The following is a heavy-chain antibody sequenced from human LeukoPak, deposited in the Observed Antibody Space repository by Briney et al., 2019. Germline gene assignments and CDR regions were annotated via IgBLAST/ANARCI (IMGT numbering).Heavy chain of an antibody. V-gene: IGHV3-21*01. Sequence: GGSLRLSCAASGFTFSSYSMNWVRQAPGKGLEWVSSISSSSSYIYYADSVKGRFTISRDNAKNSLYLQMNSLRAEGTAVYYCARDRPSPHYYGSGSYYTPLASFDIWGQGTMVTVSS. CDR2: ISSSSSYI. CDR3: ARDRPSPHYYGSGSYYTPLASFDI. CDR1: GFTFSSYS. D-gene: IGHD3-10*01. J-gene: IGHJ3*02.